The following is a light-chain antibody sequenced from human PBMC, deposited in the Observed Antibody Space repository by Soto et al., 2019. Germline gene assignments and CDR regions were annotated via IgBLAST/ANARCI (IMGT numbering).Light chain of an antibody. CDR2: NVS. CDR3: SSYASTSFLVV. CDR1: SSDVGGFDY. V-gene: IGLV2-14*01. J-gene: IGLJ3*02. Sequence: QSVLAQPASVSGSPGQSITISCTGTSSDVGGFDYVSWYQQRPGKVPKLIIHNVSNRPSGVSDRFSGSKSGNTASLTISGLQADDEADYYCSSYASTSFLVVFGRGTKLTVL.